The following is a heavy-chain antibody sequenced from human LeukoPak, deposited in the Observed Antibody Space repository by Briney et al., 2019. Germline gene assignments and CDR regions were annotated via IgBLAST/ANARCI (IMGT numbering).Heavy chain of an antibody. V-gene: IGHV1-46*01. J-gene: IGHJ4*02. CDR3: ARDPHSSSWYDY. CDR1: GYTFTSYY. CDR2: INPSGGST. Sequence: ASVTVSFTASGYTFTSYYMHWVRQAPGQGLEWMGIINPSGGSTSYAQKFQGRVTMTRDTSTSTVYMELSSLRSEDTAVYYCARDPHSSSWYDYWGQGTLVTFSS. D-gene: IGHD6-13*01.